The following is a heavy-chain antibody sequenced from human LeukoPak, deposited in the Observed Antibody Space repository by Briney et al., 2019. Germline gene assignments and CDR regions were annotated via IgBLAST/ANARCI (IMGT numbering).Heavy chain of an antibody. J-gene: IGHJ5*02. CDR2: ISYDGSNK. CDR3: AKSAGDSSDEKRRWFDP. D-gene: IGHD3-22*01. CDR1: GFTFSSYA. V-gene: IGHV3-30*18. Sequence: GGSLRLSCAASGFTFSSYALHWVRQAPGKGLEWVAVISYDGSNKYYTDSVKGRFTISKDNSMNTLYLQMNSLRTEDTAVYYCAKSAGDSSDEKRRWFDPWGQGTLVTVSS.